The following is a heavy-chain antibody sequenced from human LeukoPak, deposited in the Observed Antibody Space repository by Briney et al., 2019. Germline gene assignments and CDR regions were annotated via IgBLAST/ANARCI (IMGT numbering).Heavy chain of an antibody. CDR1: GFTFSSYG. Sequence: GGSLRLSCAASGFTFSSYGMHWVRQAPGKGLEWVAVIWYDGSNKYYADSVKGRFTISRDNSKNTLYLQMNSLRAEDTAVYYCARGPLDGYNRMYYFDYWGQGTLVTVSS. J-gene: IGHJ4*02. D-gene: IGHD5-24*01. V-gene: IGHV3-33*01. CDR3: ARGPLDGYNRMYYFDY. CDR2: IWYDGSNK.